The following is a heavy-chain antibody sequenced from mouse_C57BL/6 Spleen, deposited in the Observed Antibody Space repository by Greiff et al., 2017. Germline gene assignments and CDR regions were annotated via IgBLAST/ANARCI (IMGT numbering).Heavy chain of an antibody. Sequence: QVQLQQPGAELVRPGTSVKLSCKASGYTFTSYWMHWVKQRPGQGLEWIGVIDPSDSYTNYNQKFKGKATLTVDTSSSTAYMQLSSLTSEETAVYYCAKSTRVEGFAYWGQETLVTVSA. CDR3: AKSTRVEGFAY. V-gene: IGHV1-59*01. D-gene: IGHD1-1*01. CDR2: IDPSDSYT. J-gene: IGHJ3*01. CDR1: GYTFTSYW.